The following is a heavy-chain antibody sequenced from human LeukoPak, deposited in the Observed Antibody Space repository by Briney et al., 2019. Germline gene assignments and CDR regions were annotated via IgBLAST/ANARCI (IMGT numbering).Heavy chain of an antibody. Sequence: PSETLSLTCTVSGATITTSTYYWGWIRQPPGKGLEWIGYIFYSGSTNYNPSLKSRVTISVDTSKNQFSLKLTSVTAADTAVYYCARGGSSGYDPFDYWGQGTLVIVSS. D-gene: IGHD5-12*01. V-gene: IGHV4-61*05. J-gene: IGHJ4*02. CDR1: GATITTSTYY. CDR3: ARGGSSGYDPFDY. CDR2: IFYSGST.